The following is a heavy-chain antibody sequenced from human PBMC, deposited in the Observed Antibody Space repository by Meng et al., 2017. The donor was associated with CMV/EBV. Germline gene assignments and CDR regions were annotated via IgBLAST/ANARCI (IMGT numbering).Heavy chain of an antibody. CDR2: INPNSGGT. V-gene: IGHV1-2*02. J-gene: IGHJ6*02. Sequence: ASVNVSCKASGYTFTGYYMHWVRQAPGQGLEWMGWINPNSGGTNYAQKLQGRVTMTRDTSISTAYMELSRLRSDDTAVYYCASGSRDSVYYYYGMDVWGQGTTVTVSS. CDR3: ASGSRDSVYYYYGMDV. D-gene: IGHD2-15*01. CDR1: GYTFTGYY.